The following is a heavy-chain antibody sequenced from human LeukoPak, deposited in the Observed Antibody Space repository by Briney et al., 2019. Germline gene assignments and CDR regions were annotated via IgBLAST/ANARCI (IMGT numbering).Heavy chain of an antibody. V-gene: IGHV3-30*01. CDR2: ISYDGSNK. J-gene: IGHJ4*02. CDR3: VRDKTHGYNYPYYFDY. D-gene: IGHD5-24*01. Sequence: GRSLRLSCAASGFTFSSYAMHWVRQAPGKGLEWVAVISYDGSNKYYADSVKGRFTISRDNSKNTLYLQMNSLRAEDTAVYYCVRDKTHGYNYPYYFDYWGQGTLVTVSS. CDR1: GFTFSSYA.